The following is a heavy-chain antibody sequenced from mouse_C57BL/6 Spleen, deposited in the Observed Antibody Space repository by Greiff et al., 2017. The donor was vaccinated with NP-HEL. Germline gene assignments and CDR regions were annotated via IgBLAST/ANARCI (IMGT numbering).Heavy chain of an antibody. CDR3: ARNWRDYYGSSVYAMDY. J-gene: IGHJ4*01. CDR1: GYTFTGYW. CDR2: ILPGSGST. D-gene: IGHD1-1*01. Sequence: QVQLKQSGAELMKPGASVKLSCKATGYTFTGYWIEWVKQRPGHGLEWIGEILPGSGSTNYNEKFKGKATFTADTSSNTAYMQLSSLTTEDSAIYYCARNWRDYYGSSVYAMDYWGQGTSVTVSS. V-gene: IGHV1-9*01.